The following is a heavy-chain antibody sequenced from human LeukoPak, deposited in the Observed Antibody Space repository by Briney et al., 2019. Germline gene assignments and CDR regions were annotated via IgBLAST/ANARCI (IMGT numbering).Heavy chain of an antibody. D-gene: IGHD6-13*01. Sequence: PSETLSLTCTVSGGSISSGDSSWSWIRQSPGKGLEWIGSIYYSGSTFYNPSLQSRITIPLDTSKRQFSLELTSVTAADTAVYYCARSSSWYRDGGYFQHWGQGTLVTVSS. CDR2: IYYSGST. J-gene: IGHJ1*01. CDR1: GGSISSGDSS. V-gene: IGHV4-30-4*01. CDR3: ARSSSWYRDGGYFQH.